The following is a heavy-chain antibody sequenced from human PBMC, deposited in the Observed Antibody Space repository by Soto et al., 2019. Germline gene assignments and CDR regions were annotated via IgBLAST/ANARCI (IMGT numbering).Heavy chain of an antibody. CDR1: GFTFSNYG. CDR2: IWYDGSNK. V-gene: IGHV3-33*06. D-gene: IGHD5-12*01. CDR3: ANEYSGQLDY. J-gene: IGHJ4*02. Sequence: GESLKISCAASGFTFSNYGMHWVRQAPGKGLEWVAVIWYDGSNKYYADSVKGRFTISRDNSKNTLYLQMNSLRAEDTAVYYCANEYSGQLDYWGQGTLVTVSS.